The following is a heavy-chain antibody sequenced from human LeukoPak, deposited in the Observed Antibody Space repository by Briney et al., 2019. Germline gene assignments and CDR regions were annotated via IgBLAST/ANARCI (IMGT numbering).Heavy chain of an antibody. Sequence: GASVKVSCKASGGTFSNYAFSWVRQAPGRGLEWMGGTTPIFGSAEYAQNFQGRVTVTTDESTSTAYMEMSSLRSDDTAVYYCAGALFHYDSSGYDMGAYDIWGQGTMVTVSS. CDR1: GGTFSNYA. CDR2: TTPIFGSA. V-gene: IGHV1-69*05. D-gene: IGHD3-22*01. J-gene: IGHJ3*02. CDR3: AGALFHYDSSGYDMGAYDI.